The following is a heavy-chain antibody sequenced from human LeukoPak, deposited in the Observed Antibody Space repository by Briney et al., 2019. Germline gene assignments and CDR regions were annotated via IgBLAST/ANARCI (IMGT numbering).Heavy chain of an antibody. J-gene: IGHJ3*02. V-gene: IGHV3-23*01. CDR1: GFTFSTFA. CDR2: ISGSGGST. Sequence: GGSLRLSCAASGFTFSTFAMIWVRQPPGKGLEWVSAISGSGGSTYYADSVKGRFTISRDNSKNTLYLQMNSLRAEDTAVYYCAKPAYYGSLGGAFDIWGQGTMVTVSS. CDR3: AKPAYYGSLGGAFDI. D-gene: IGHD3-10*01.